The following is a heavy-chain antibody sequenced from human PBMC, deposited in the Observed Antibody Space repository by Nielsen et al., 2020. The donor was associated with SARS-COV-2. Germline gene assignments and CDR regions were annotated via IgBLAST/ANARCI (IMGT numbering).Heavy chain of an antibody. CDR3: ARSGLTYDSSGYYYPFDY. Sequence: GESLKISCAASGFTFSSYWMHWVRQAPGKGLVWVSRINSDGSSTSYADSVKGRFTISRDNAKNTLYLQMNSLRAEDTAVYYCARSGLTYDSSGYYYPFDYWGQGTLVTVSS. CDR1: GFTFSSYW. D-gene: IGHD3-22*01. CDR2: INSDGSST. V-gene: IGHV3-74*01. J-gene: IGHJ4*02.